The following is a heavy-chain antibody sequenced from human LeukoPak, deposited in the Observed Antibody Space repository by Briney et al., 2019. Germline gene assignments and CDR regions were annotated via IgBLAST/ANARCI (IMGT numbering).Heavy chain of an antibody. V-gene: IGHV3-21*01. CDR3: ARALENYSSGYSALPGYYFDY. D-gene: IGHD3-22*01. CDR1: GFTFSSYS. CDR2: ISSSSSYI. Sequence: GGSLRLSCAASGFTFSSYSMNWVRQAPGKGLEWVSSISSSSSYIYYADSVKGRFTISRDNAKNSLYLQMNSLRAEDTAVYYCARALENYSSGYSALPGYYFDYWGQGTLVTVSS. J-gene: IGHJ4*02.